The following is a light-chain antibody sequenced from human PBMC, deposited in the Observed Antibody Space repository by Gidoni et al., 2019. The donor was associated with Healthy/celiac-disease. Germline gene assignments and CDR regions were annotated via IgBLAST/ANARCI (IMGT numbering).Light chain of an antibody. CDR1: QDISNY. J-gene: IGKJ5*01. Sequence: DTQMTQSPSSLSASVGDRVTITCQASQDISNYLNWYQQKPGKAPKLLIYDASNLETGVPARFSGSGSGTDFTFPISSLQPEDIATYCCQQYDNLPSITFGQGTRLEIK. CDR3: QQYDNLPSIT. V-gene: IGKV1-33*01. CDR2: DAS.